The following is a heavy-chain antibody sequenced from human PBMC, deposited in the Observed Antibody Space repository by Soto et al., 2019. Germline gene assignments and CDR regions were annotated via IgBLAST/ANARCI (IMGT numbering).Heavy chain of an antibody. V-gene: IGHV3-74*01. CDR3: TRGPRVSSTGTGAH. CDR2: ISDDGSTT. D-gene: IGHD1-1*01. CDR1: GFTFSAYW. Sequence: PRLSCEVSGFTFSAYWMHWVRQVPGKGLIWVSRISDDGSTTTYADSVKGRFTISRDNAKNTLYLQMNSLRADDTGLYYCTRGPRVSSTGTGAHWGQGPLVTVYS. J-gene: IGHJ4*02.